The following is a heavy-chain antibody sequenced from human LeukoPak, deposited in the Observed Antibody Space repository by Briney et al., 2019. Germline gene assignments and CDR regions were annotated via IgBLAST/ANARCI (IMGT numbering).Heavy chain of an antibody. D-gene: IGHD6-19*01. CDR1: GGTFSSYA. V-gene: IGHV1-69*04. Sequence: SVKVSCKASGGTFSSYAISWVRQAPGQGLEWMGRIIPILGIANYAQKFQGRVTITADKSTSTAYMELSSLRSEDTAVYYCARGGPGYSSGSFDYWGQGTLVTVSS. CDR2: IIPILGIA. J-gene: IGHJ4*02. CDR3: ARGGPGYSSGSFDY.